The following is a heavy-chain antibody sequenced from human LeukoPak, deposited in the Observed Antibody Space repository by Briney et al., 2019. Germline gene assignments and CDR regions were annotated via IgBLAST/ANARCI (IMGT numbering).Heavy chain of an antibody. CDR1: GYTFTGYF. CDR2: INPNSGGT. J-gene: IGHJ3*02. Sequence: ASVKVSCKASGYTFTGYFMHWVRQAPGQGLEWMGWINPNSGGTNYAQKFQGRVTVTRDTSISTAYMELRRLRYDDTAVYYCATAVIVAVFGDAFDIWGQGTLVTVSS. CDR3: ATAVIVAVFGDAFDI. D-gene: IGHD6-13*01. V-gene: IGHV1-2*02.